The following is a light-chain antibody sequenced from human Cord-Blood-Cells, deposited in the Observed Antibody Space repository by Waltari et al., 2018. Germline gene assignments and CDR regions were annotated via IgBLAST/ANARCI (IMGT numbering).Light chain of an antibody. CDR2: DVS. CDR3: SSYTSSSTPDV. J-gene: IGLJ1*01. V-gene: IGLV2-14*03. CDR1: SSYDGGYNY. Sequence: QSALTQPASVSGSPGQSITISCTGTSSYDGGYNYVSGYQQHPGKAPKLRIYDVSNRPSGVSNRFSGSTSANTASLTISGLQAEDEADYYCSSYTSSSTPDVFGTGTKVTV.